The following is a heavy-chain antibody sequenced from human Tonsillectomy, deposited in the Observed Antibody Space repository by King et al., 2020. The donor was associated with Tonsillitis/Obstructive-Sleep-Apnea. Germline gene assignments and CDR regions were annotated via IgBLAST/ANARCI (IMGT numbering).Heavy chain of an antibody. J-gene: IGHJ3*02. CDR1: GFTFTSFT. CDR3: AREVWVCSDTRCSSGDAFXI. Sequence: VQLVESGGGLVKPGGSLRLSCAASGFTFTSFTMNWVRQAPGKGLEWVSSITPRSTHIYYSDSVKGRFTISRDNAENSLHLQMSSLRAEETAVYYCAREVWVCSDTRCSSGDAFXIWGXXXLVTXSS. CDR2: ITPRSTHI. D-gene: IGHD2-2*01. V-gene: IGHV3-21*01.